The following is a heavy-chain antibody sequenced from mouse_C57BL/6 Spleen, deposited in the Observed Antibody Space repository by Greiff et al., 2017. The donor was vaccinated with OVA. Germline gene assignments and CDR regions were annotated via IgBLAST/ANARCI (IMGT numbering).Heavy chain of an antibody. V-gene: IGHV1-50*01. Sequence: QVQLQQPGAELVKPGASVKLSCKASGYTFTSYWMQWGKQRPGQGLEWIGEIDPSDSYTNYNQKFKGKATLTVDTSSSTAYMQLSSLTSEDSAVYYCARGGPSDYWGQGTTLTVSS. CDR1: GYTFTSYW. CDR3: ARGGPSDY. J-gene: IGHJ2*01. CDR2: IDPSDSYT.